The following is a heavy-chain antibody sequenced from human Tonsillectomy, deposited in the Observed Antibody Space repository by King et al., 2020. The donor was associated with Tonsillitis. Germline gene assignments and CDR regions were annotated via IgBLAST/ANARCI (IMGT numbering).Heavy chain of an antibody. Sequence: VQLVESGGGLVQPGGSLRLSCAASGFTFSDHYMDWARQAPGKGLEWVVRIRNKANSYTTEYAASVKGRFSISRDDSNNSLYLQMNSLKTEDTAVYYCVRVTGITIFGVVSYAMDVWGQGTTVTVSS. CDR2: IRNKANSYTT. V-gene: IGHV3-72*01. D-gene: IGHD3-3*01. CDR3: VRVTGITIFGVVSYAMDV. CDR1: GFTFSDHY. J-gene: IGHJ6*02.